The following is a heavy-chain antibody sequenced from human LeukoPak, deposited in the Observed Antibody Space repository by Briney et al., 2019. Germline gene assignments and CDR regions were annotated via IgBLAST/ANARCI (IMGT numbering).Heavy chain of an antibody. Sequence: PGGSLRLSCAASGFTFSSYSMNWVRQAPGKGLEWVSYITNTGTTIYYADSVKGRFTISRDNAKNSLYLQMNSLRAEDTAVYYCARVSILIVPYYAFDIWGQGTMVTVSS. CDR3: ARVSILIVPYYAFDI. J-gene: IGHJ3*02. V-gene: IGHV3-48*04. CDR2: ITNTGTTI. CDR1: GFTFSSYS. D-gene: IGHD2/OR15-2a*01.